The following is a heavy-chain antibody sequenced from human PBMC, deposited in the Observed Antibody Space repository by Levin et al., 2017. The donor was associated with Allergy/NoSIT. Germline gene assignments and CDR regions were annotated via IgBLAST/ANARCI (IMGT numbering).Heavy chain of an antibody. Sequence: ASVKVSCKASGYTFTGYYMHWVRQAPGQGLEWMGWINPNSGGTNYAQKFQGRVTMTRDTSISTAYMELSRLRSDDTAVYYCARDLGAIFGVVGRGMDVWGQGTTVTVSS. CDR2: INPNSGGT. V-gene: IGHV1-2*02. CDR3: ARDLGAIFGVVGRGMDV. CDR1: GYTFTGYY. J-gene: IGHJ6*02. D-gene: IGHD3-3*01.